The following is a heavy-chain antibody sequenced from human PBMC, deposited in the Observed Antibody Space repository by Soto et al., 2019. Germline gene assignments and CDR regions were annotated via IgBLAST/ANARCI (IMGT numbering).Heavy chain of an antibody. CDR3: AAERRTPFGMDV. J-gene: IGHJ6*02. V-gene: IGHV1-58*01. CDR2: IVVGSGNT. D-gene: IGHD2-2*01. Sequence: QMQLVQSGPEVKKPGTSVKVSCKASGFTFTSSAVQWVRQARGQRLEWIGWIVVGSGNTNYAQKFQERVTITRDMSTRPAYMELSSLGAEDTAVYYCAAERRTPFGMDVWGQGPTVTVSS. CDR1: GFTFTSSA.